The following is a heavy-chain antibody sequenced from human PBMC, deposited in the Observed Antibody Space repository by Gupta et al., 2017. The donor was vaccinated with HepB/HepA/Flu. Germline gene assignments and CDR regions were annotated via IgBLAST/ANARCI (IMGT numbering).Heavy chain of an antibody. J-gene: IGHJ4*02. CDR3: ARGHTTVTRQLDY. D-gene: IGHD4-17*01. V-gene: IGHV3-21*01. CDR2: ISGDSNHI. CDR1: GFTFSSYC. Sequence: EVQLVESGGGPVKPGGSLRLSCAASGFTFSSYCMSWVRQAPGKGLEWVSIISGDSNHIYYADSLRGRFTISRDNAKNSLYLQVNSLRAEDTAVYFCARGHTTVTRQLDYWGQGTLVTVSS.